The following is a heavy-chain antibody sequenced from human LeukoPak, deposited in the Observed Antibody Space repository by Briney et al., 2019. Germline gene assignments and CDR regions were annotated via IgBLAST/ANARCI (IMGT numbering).Heavy chain of an antibody. CDR3: AKDHVLRYFDWLSDGAYYYYYGMDV. D-gene: IGHD3-9*01. Sequence: PGGSLRLSCAASGFTFSSYGMHWVRQAPGKGLEWVAVISYDGSNKYYADSVKGRFTISRDNSKNTLYLQMNSLRAEDTAVYYCAKDHVLRYFDWLSDGAYYYYYGMDVWGQGTTVTVSS. V-gene: IGHV3-30*18. J-gene: IGHJ6*02. CDR1: GFTFSSYG. CDR2: ISYDGSNK.